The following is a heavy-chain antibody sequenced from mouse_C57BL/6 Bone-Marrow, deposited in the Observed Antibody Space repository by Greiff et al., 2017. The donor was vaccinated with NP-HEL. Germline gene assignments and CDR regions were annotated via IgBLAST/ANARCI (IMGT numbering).Heavy chain of an antibody. Sequence: EVKLVESGGGLVQPGESLKLSCESNEYEFPSHDLSWVRKTPEKRLELVAAINSDGGSTYDPDTMERRFIISRDNTKKPLYLQMSSLRSEDTALYYCARSMVTTRGCYFDYWGQGTTLTVSS. D-gene: IGHD2-2*01. CDR3: ARSMVTTRGCYFDY. J-gene: IGHJ2*01. CDR1: EYEFPSHD. CDR2: INSDGGST. V-gene: IGHV5-2*01.